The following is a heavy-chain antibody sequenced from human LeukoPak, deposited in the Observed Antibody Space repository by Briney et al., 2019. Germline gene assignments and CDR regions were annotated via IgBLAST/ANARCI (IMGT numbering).Heavy chain of an antibody. CDR3: ARAACGYTPFDY. J-gene: IGHJ4*02. Sequence: PSETLSLTCTVSGGSISSYYWSWIRQPPGKGLEWIGEINHSGSTNYNPSLKSRVTISVDTSKNQFSLKLSSVTAADTAVYYCARAACGYTPFDYWGQGTLVTVSS. V-gene: IGHV4-34*01. D-gene: IGHD3-16*02. CDR1: GGSISSYY. CDR2: INHSGST.